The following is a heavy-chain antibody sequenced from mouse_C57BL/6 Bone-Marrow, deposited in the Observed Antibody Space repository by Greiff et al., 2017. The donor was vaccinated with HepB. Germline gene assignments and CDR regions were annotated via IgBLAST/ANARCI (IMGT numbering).Heavy chain of an antibody. CDR2: LWSGGST. CDR1: GFSLPSYG. V-gene: IGHV2-2*01. J-gene: IGHJ4*01. Sequence: VKLVESGPGLVQPSQSLSITCTVSGFSLPSYGVHWVRQSPGKGLEWLGVLWSGGSTDYNAAFISRLSISKDNSKSQVFCKMNSLQADDTAIYYCARYYYGSSDYAMDYWGQGTSVTVSS. D-gene: IGHD1-1*01. CDR3: ARYYYGSSDYAMDY.